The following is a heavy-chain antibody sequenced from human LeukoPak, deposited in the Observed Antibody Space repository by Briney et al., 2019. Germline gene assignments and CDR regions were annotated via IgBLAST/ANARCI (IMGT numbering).Heavy chain of an antibody. J-gene: IGHJ4*02. V-gene: IGHV3-53*01. CDR3: ARAIAAAGTYFDY. CDR2: IYSGGST. Sequence: PGGSLRLSCAASGFTVSSNYMSWVRQAPGKGVEWVSIIYSGGSTYYADSVKGRFTISRHNSKNTLYLQMNSLRAEDTAVYYCARAIAAAGTYFDYWGQGTLVTVSS. CDR1: GFTVSSNY. D-gene: IGHD6-13*01.